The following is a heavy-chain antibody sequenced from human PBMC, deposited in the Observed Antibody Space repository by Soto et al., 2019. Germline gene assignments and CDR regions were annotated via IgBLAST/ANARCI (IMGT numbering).Heavy chain of an antibody. D-gene: IGHD3-22*01. CDR2: INPSGGST. CDR3: ARVESSGSYYAY. V-gene: IGHV1-46*02. J-gene: IGHJ4*02. Sequence: ASVKVSCKASGHIFNSYYIHWVRQAPGQGLEWMGIINPSGGSTSYAQKFQGRVTMTRDTSTSTVYMELSSLRSEDTAVYYCARVESSGSYYAYWGQGTLVTVSS. CDR1: GHIFNSYY.